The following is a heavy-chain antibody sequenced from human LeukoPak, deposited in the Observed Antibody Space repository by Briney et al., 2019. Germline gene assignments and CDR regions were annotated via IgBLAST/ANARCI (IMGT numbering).Heavy chain of an antibody. D-gene: IGHD1-7*01. CDR2: IIPIFGTA. V-gene: IGHV1-69*05. CDR1: GGTFSSYA. Sequence: ASVKVSCKASGGTFSSYAISWVRQAPGQGLEWMGGIIPIFGTANYAQKFQGRVTITTDESTSTAYMELSNLRSEDTAVYYCARDNYAGANWFDPWGQGTLVTVSS. J-gene: IGHJ5*02. CDR3: ARDNYAGANWFDP.